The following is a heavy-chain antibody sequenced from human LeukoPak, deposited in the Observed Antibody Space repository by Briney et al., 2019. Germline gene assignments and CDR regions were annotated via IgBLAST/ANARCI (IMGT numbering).Heavy chain of an antibody. CDR2: ISSSGSTI. CDR3: AKTGIAVAGPPVWWYYYGMDV. Sequence: GGSLRLSCAASGFTFSDYYMSWIRQAPGKGLEWVSYISSSGSTIYYADSVKGRFTISRDNAKNSLYLQMNSLRAEDTAVYYCAKTGIAVAGPPVWWYYYGMDVWGQGTTVTVSS. CDR1: GFTFSDYY. J-gene: IGHJ6*02. D-gene: IGHD6-19*01. V-gene: IGHV3-11*01.